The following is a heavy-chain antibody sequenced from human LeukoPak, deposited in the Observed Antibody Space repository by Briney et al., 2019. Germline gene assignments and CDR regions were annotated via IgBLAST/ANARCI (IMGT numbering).Heavy chain of an antibody. D-gene: IGHD2-15*01. CDR1: GFSFSTNG. V-gene: IGHV3-21*01. CDR3: ARQYCSGGTCYHNY. J-gene: IGHJ4*01. CDR2: ISSSSTYI. Sequence: GGSLRLSCAASGFSFSTNGMNWVRQAPGKGLEWVSSISSSSTYIYYADSVKGRFTISRDNARSSLYLQMNSLRVEDTAIYYCARQYCSGGTCYHNYWGQEPWSPSPQ.